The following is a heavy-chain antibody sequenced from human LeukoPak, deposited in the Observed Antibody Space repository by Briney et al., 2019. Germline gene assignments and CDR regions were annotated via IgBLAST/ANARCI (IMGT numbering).Heavy chain of an antibody. CDR1: GFTFTKYW. CDR2: INGDGTST. Sequence: PGGSLRLSCTASGFTFTKYWMHWVRQAPGKGLVWVSRINGDGTSTDYADSVKGRFTISRDNAKNTVYLQIKSLRTEDTAVYYCVRLLDSDYWGRGTLVTVSS. D-gene: IGHD2-15*01. CDR3: VRLLDSDY. J-gene: IGHJ4*02. V-gene: IGHV3-74*01.